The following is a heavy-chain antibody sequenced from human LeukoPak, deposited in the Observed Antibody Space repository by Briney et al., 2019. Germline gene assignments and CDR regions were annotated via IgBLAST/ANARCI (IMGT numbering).Heavy chain of an antibody. CDR1: GGTFSSYA. Sequence: ASVKVSCKASGGTFSSYAISWVRQAPGQGLEWMGGIIPIFGTANYAQKFQGRVTITADESTSTACMELSSLRSEDTAVYYCARAAQYSGSYGYWGQGTLVTVSS. CDR2: IIPIFGTA. D-gene: IGHD1-26*01. J-gene: IGHJ4*02. V-gene: IGHV1-69*13. CDR3: ARAAQYSGSYGY.